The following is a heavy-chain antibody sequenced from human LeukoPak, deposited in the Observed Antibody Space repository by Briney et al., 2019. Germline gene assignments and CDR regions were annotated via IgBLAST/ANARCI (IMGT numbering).Heavy chain of an antibody. CDR3: ARDSPAGYGDLWA. Sequence: GGSLRLSCAASGFTFSSYAMHWVRQAPGKGLEWVAVISYDGSNKYYADSVKGRLTISRDNSKNTLHLQMNSLRAEDTAVYYCARDSPAGYGDLWAWGQGTLVTVSS. V-gene: IGHV3-30-3*01. CDR1: GFTFSSYA. D-gene: IGHD4-17*01. J-gene: IGHJ5*02. CDR2: ISYDGSNK.